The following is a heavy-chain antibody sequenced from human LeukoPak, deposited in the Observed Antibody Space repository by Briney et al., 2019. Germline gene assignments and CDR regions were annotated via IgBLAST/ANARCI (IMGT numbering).Heavy chain of an antibody. D-gene: IGHD3-10*01. CDR2: ISSSSSTI. CDR1: GFTFSSYS. CDR3: ASGGLVRGVIWDY. Sequence: PGGSLRLSCAASGFTFSSYSMNWVRQAPGKGLEWVSYISSSSSTIYYADSEKGRFTISRDNAKNSLYLQMNSLRAEDTAVYYCASGGLVRGVIWDYWGQGTLVTVSS. V-gene: IGHV3-48*01. J-gene: IGHJ4*02.